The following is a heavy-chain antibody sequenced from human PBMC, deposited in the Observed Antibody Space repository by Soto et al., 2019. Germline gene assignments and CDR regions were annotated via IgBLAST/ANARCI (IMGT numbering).Heavy chain of an antibody. CDR3: VKGLSPRWAWPCGYFDF. Sequence: GALRLSCAAAGFAFTSHGRHWVRQAPGKGLEWVAVISFDGNVQYYADSVKGRFTISRDTSKNTLFLQMDSLRVADTAVYYCVKGLSPRWAWPCGYFDFWGLGTLVTVSS. V-gene: IGHV3-30*18. CDR1: GFAFTSHG. D-gene: IGHD3-22*01. J-gene: IGHJ4*02. CDR2: ISFDGNVQ.